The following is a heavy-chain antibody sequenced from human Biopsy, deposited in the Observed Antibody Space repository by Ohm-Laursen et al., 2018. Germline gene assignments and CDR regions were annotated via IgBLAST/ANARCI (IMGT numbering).Heavy chain of an antibody. Sequence: SVKVSWQASGNTFATYHIHWVRQAPGQGLEWMGVISPSGATTSFSQKFQGRITMTRDTSTGTVYMDLNSLGSEDTAVYYCARAGVGSDGTDSYYYGMDVWGPGTTVTVSS. CDR1: GNTFATYH. CDR2: ISPSGATT. D-gene: IGHD5-24*01. CDR3: ARAGVGSDGTDSYYYGMDV. V-gene: IGHV1-46*01. J-gene: IGHJ6*02.